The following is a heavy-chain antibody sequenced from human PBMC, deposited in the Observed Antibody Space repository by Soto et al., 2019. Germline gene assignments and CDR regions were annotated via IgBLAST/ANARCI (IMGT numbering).Heavy chain of an antibody. Sequence: LILSCSASGFTFSSYDIHWVRQGPVKGLEWVSAIGTAGDTNYAGSVKGRFTISRENAKNSLYLQMNSLRAGDTAIYFCARAIGPTLFDYWGQGTLVTVSS. D-gene: IGHD3-22*01. CDR1: GFTFSSYD. J-gene: IGHJ4*02. CDR3: ARAIGPTLFDY. CDR2: IGTAGDT. V-gene: IGHV3-13*04.